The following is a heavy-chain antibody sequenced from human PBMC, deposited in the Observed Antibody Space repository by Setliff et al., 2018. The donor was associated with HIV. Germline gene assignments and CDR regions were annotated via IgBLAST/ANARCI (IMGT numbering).Heavy chain of an antibody. D-gene: IGHD2-8*01. Sequence: SETLSLTCTVSGGSISSSSSYWGWIRQSPRKGLEWIGSIYYSGSTNYNPSLKSRVSISVDTSKNEFSLNLSSLTAADTAVYYCARGQSCTNGVCYQYWGQGTLVTVSS. CDR3: ARGQSCTNGVCYQY. J-gene: IGHJ4*02. CDR1: GGSISSSSSY. CDR2: IYYSGST. V-gene: IGHV4-39*07.